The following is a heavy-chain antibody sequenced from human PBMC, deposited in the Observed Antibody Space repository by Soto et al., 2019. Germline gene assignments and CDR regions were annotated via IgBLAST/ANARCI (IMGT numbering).Heavy chain of an antibody. J-gene: IGHJ4*02. Sequence: QVQLQESGPGLVKPSETLSLTCTVSGGSVSSGSYYWCWIRQPPGKGLEWIGYIYYSGSTNYNPSLKSRVTISVDTSKNQFSPKLSSVTAADTAVYYCARDRGQRNDYWGQGTLVTVSS. D-gene: IGHD6-25*01. V-gene: IGHV4-61*01. CDR1: GGSVSSGSYY. CDR2: IYYSGST. CDR3: ARDRGQRNDY.